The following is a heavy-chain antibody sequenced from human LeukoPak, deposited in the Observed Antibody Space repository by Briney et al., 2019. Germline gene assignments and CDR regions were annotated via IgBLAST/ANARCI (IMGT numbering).Heavy chain of an antibody. CDR2: MNPNSGNT. V-gene: IGHV1-8*03. D-gene: IGHD6-19*01. Sequence: ASVKVSCKASGYTFTSYDINWVRQATGQGLEWMGWMNPNSGNTGYAQKFQGRVTITRNTSISTAYMELSSLRSEDTAVYYCARGAGTEYYYYYYYMGVWGEGTTVTVSS. J-gene: IGHJ6*03. CDR3: ARGAGTEYYYYYYYMGV. CDR1: GYTFTSYD.